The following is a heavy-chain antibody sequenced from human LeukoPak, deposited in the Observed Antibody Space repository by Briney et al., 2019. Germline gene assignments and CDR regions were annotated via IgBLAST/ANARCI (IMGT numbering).Heavy chain of an antibody. CDR2: IKSKTDGGTT. J-gene: IGHJ4*02. Sequence: GGSLRLSCAASGFTFSKAWVSWVSQAPGKGMEWVGRIKSKTDGGTTDYAAPVKGRFSISRDDSKNTLSLQMNSLKTEDTAVYYCTTITMIREHEDYWGQGTLVTVSS. CDR3: TTITMIREHEDY. V-gene: IGHV3-15*01. CDR1: GFTFSKAW. D-gene: IGHD3-10*01.